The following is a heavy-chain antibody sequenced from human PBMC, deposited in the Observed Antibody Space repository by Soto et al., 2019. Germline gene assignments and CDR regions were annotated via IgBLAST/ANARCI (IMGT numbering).Heavy chain of an antibody. CDR1: GYTFTSYG. Sequence: ASVKVSCKASGYTFTSYGISWVRQAPGQGLEWMGWISAYNGNTNYAQKLQGRVTMTTDTSTSTAYMELRSLRSDDTAVYYCARDQGYSSSSEYHYYYGMDVWGQGTTVTVSS. V-gene: IGHV1-18*04. CDR3: ARDQGYSSSSEYHYYYGMDV. J-gene: IGHJ6*02. CDR2: ISAYNGNT. D-gene: IGHD6-6*01.